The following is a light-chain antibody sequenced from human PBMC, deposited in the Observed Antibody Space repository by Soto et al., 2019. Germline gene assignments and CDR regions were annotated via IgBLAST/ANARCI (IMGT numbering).Light chain of an antibody. CDR2: EVS. CDR1: SSDVGGYNY. V-gene: IGLV2-14*01. J-gene: IGLJ1*01. Sequence: QSVLTQPRSVSGSPGQSVTISCTGTSSDVGGYNYVSWYQQHPGKAPKLMIYEVSNRPSGVSNRFSGSKSGNTASLAISGLQAEDEADYYCSSYTTSSTLYVFGTGTKVTLL. CDR3: SSYTTSSTLYV.